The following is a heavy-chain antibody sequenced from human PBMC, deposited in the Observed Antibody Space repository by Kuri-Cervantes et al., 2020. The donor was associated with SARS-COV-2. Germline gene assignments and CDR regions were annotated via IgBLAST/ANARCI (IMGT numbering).Heavy chain of an antibody. CDR3: AKDRVGVQDF. J-gene: IGHJ4*02. Sequence: GESLKISCATSGFTFNNYAMHWVRQAPGKGLEWVAVISHDGKNKKCIASGKGRSTISRDNSQNTLYLHMKSLRSEDTAMYYCAKDRVGVQDFWGQGTLVTVSS. V-gene: IGHV3-30*18. CDR2: ISHDGKNK. D-gene: IGHD2-21*01. CDR1: GFTFNNYA.